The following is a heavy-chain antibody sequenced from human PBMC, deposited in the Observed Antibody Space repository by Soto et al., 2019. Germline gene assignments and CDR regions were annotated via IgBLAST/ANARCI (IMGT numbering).Heavy chain of an antibody. CDR2: ISSSSSYT. V-gene: IGHV3-11*06. D-gene: IGHD6-19*01. CDR1: GGSISSGDYY. J-gene: IGHJ6*02. CDR3: ARDQFESSGWTNYYYGMDV. Sequence: LSLTCTVSGGSISSGDYYWSWIRQAPGKGLEWVSYISSSSSYTNYADSVKGRFTISRDNAKNSLYLQMNSLRAEDTAVYYCARDQFESSGWTNYYYGMDVWGQGTTVTVSS.